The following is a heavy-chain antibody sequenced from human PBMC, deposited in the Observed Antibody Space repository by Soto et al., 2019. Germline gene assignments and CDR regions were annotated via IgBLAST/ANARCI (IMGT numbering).Heavy chain of an antibody. J-gene: IGHJ5*02. CDR3: ARVFSDSSSFFDP. V-gene: IGHV4-39*07. CDR1: GGSISSNNYY. Sequence: SETLSLTCTVSGGSISSNNYYWGWIRQPPGKGLEWIGSIYYSGSTYYNPSLKSRVTISVDTSKNQFSLKLSSVTAADTAVYYCARVFSDSSSFFDPWGQGTLVTVSS. CDR2: IYYSGST. D-gene: IGHD6-13*01.